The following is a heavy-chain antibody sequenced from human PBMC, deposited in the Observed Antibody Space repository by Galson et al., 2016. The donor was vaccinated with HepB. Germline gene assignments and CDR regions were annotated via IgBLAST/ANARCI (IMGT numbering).Heavy chain of an antibody. CDR3: AKVCGGDCPEGDY. Sequence: SLRLSCAASKFTFSNYAMHWVRQAPGRGLEWVALISYDGDNKYYAESVKGRFTISRDNSKNTVHLQMNSLRPEDTAVYYCAKVCGGDCPEGDYWGQGTLVAVSS. J-gene: IGHJ4*02. V-gene: IGHV3-30-3*01. CDR2: ISYDGDNK. CDR1: KFTFSNYA. D-gene: IGHD2-21*02.